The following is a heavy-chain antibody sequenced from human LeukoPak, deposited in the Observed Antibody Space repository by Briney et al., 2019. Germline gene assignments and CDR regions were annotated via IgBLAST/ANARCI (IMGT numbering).Heavy chain of an antibody. CDR3: ARDYRGYSYGYYYYGMDV. Sequence: GRSLRLSCAASGFTFSSYAMHWVRQAPGKGLEGVAVISYDGSNKYYAESVKGRFTISRDNSKNTLYLQMNSLRAEATAVYYCARDYRGYSYGYYYYGMDVWGQGTTVTVSS. CDR2: ISYDGSNK. D-gene: IGHD5-18*01. V-gene: IGHV3-30-3*01. J-gene: IGHJ6*02. CDR1: GFTFSSYA.